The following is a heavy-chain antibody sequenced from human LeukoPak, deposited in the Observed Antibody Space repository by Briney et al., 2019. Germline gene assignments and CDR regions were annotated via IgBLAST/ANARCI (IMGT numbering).Heavy chain of an antibody. Sequence: GSSVKVSCKASGGTLSSYAISWVRQAPGQGLEWMGGIIPIFGTANYAQKFQGRVTITADESTSTAYMELSSLRSEDTAVYYCARGWSPHYSNYYYYMDVWGKGTTVTVSS. D-gene: IGHD4-11*01. CDR2: IIPIFGTA. CDR3: ARGWSPHYSNYYYYMDV. CDR1: GGTLSSYA. J-gene: IGHJ6*03. V-gene: IGHV1-69*01.